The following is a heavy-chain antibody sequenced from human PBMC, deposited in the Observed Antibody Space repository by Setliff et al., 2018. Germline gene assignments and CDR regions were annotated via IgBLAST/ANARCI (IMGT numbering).Heavy chain of an antibody. J-gene: IGHJ6*03. V-gene: IGHV3-7*01. CDR2: IKQDGSDN. Sequence: GESLKISCAASGFTFSSYWMTWVRQAPGKGLEWVANIKQDGSDNYYVDSVKGRFTISRDNAKNSLYLQMNSLRAEDTAVYYCARGAWQLVYYYYYYYMDVWGKGTTVTVSS. D-gene: IGHD6-6*01. CDR1: GFTFSSYW. CDR3: ARGAWQLVYYYYYYYMDV.